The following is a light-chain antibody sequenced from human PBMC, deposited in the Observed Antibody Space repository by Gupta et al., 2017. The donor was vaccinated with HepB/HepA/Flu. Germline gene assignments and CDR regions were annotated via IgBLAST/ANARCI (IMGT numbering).Light chain of an antibody. CDR1: QSVLNRSNNKNY. CDR2: WAS. V-gene: IGKV4-1*01. CDR3: WQYDATLWT. J-gene: IGKJ1*01. Sequence: DIVMTQSPESLAVSVGERATINCKSSQSVLNRSNNKNYLAWYQQKPGQPPKLLIYWASTRGSGVPVRFSGSGSGTDFTLTISSRQAEDVAVYYWQYDATLWTFGPGTKVEIK.